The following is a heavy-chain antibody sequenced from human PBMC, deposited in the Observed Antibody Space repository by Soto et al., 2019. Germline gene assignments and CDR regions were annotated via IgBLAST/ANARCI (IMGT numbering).Heavy chain of an antibody. CDR1: GFTFSSYG. D-gene: IGHD6-13*01. J-gene: IGHJ6*03. Sequence: GGSLRLSCAASGFTFSSYGMHWVRQAPGKGLEWVAVIWYDGSNKYYADSVKGRFSISRDNSKNTLYLQMNSLRAEDTAVYYCARDYLAGYSSSTMDVWGKGTTVTVSS. CDR2: IWYDGSNK. V-gene: IGHV3-33*08. CDR3: ARDYLAGYSSSTMDV.